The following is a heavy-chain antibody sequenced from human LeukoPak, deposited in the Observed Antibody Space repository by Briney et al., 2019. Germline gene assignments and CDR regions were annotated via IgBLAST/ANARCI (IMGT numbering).Heavy chain of an antibody. J-gene: IGHJ4*02. CDR1: GGSISSGSYY. D-gene: IGHD3-10*01. Sequence: PSQTLSLTCTVSGGSISSGSYYWSWIRQPAGKGLEWIGRIYTSGSTNYNPSLKSRVTMSVDTSKNQFSLKLSSVTAADTAVYYCARVKLDYGSGNKAYYFDYWGQGTLVTVSS. V-gene: IGHV4-61*02. CDR2: IYTSGST. CDR3: ARVKLDYGSGNKAYYFDY.